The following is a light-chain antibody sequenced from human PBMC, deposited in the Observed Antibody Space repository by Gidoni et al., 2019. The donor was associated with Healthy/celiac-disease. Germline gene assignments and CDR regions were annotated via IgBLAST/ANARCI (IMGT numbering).Light chain of an antibody. CDR2: LGS. CDR1: QSLLHSNGYNY. J-gene: IGKJ1*01. V-gene: IGKV2-28*01. Sequence: DIVMTQSPLSLPVTPGEPASISCRSSQSLLHSNGYNYLDWYLQKPGQSPQLLIYLGSNLASGVPDRFSGSGSGTDFTLKISRVEAEDVGVYYCMQALQTHSWTFXQXTKVEIK. CDR3: MQALQTHSWT.